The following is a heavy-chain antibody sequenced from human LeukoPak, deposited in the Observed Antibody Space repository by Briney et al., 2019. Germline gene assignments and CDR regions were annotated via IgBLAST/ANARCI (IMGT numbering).Heavy chain of an antibody. CDR3: ARDFGIAAAGTGDY. V-gene: IGHV1-69*05. J-gene: IGHJ4*02. D-gene: IGHD6-13*01. Sequence: ASVKVSCKASGGTFSSYAISWVRQAPGQGLEWMGRIIPIFGTANYAQKFQGRVTITTDTSTSTAYMELRSLRSDDTAVYYCARDFGIAAAGTGDYWGQGTLVTVSS. CDR1: GGTFSSYA. CDR2: IIPIFGTA.